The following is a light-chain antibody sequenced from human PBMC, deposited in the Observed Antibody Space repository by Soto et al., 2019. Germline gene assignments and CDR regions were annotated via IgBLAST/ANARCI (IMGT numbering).Light chain of an antibody. V-gene: IGKV1-39*01. CDR2: AAS. Sequence: DLQMTQSPSSLSASVGDRVTLTCRASQSISSYLNWYQQKPGEAPKLLIYAASSLQSGVPSRFSGSGSGTDFTLTISSLQPEDFTTYYCQQSYSSPITLGQGTRLEI. CDR1: QSISSY. J-gene: IGKJ5*01. CDR3: QQSYSSPIT.